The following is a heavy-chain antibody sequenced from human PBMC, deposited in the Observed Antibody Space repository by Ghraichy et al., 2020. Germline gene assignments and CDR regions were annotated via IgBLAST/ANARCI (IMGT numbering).Heavy chain of an antibody. CDR2: IKKDGSEK. CDR1: GFIFSGYW. CDR3: ARDLGGGWYFDY. Sequence: GGSLRLSCAASGFIFSGYWMTWVRQAPGKGPEWVANIKKDGSEKYYVDSVKGRFTISRDNAKNSLYLQMNSLRAEETAVYYCARDLGGGWYFDYWGQGALVTVSS. D-gene: IGHD6-19*01. V-gene: IGHV3-7*01. J-gene: IGHJ4*02.